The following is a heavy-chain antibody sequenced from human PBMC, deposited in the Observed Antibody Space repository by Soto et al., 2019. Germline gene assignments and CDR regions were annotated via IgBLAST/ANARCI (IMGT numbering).Heavy chain of an antibody. Sequence: QVQLVESGGGVVQPGRSLRLSCAASGFTFSSYDMHWVRQAPGKGLEWVAVIWYDGSNKYYADSVKGRFTISRDNSKNTLYLQMNSLRAEDTAVYYCARDPYYYGSGSYYHFDYWGQGTLVTVSS. CDR3: ARDPYYYGSGSYYHFDY. V-gene: IGHV3-33*01. J-gene: IGHJ4*02. D-gene: IGHD3-10*01. CDR1: GFTFSSYD. CDR2: IWYDGSNK.